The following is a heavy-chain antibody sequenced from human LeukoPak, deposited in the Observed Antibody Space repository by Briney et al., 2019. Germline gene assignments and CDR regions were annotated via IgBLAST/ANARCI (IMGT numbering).Heavy chain of an antibody. CDR1: GGSFSGYY. V-gene: IGHV4-34*01. CDR3: ARTKRITRVTMVRGVPYCYYYMDV. CDR2: INHSGST. D-gene: IGHD3-10*01. J-gene: IGHJ6*03. Sequence: SETLSLTCAVYGGSFSGYYWSWIRQPPGKGLEWIGEINHSGSTNYNPSLTSRVTISVDTSKNQFSLKLSSVTAADTAVYYCARTKRITRVTMVRGVPYCYYYMDVWGKGTTVTVSS.